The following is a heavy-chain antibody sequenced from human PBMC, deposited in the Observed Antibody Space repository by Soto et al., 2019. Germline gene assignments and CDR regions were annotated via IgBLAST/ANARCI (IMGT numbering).Heavy chain of an antibody. V-gene: IGHV6-1*01. J-gene: IGHJ4*02. Sequence: PSQTLSLTCAISGDSVSSNSAAWNWIRQSPSRGLEWLGRTYYRSRWYNDYAVSVKSRITINPDTSKNQFSLQLNSVTPEDTAVYYCARGTQPTRSGYDQYYFDYWGQGTLVTVSS. CDR3: ARGTQPTRSGYDQYYFDY. D-gene: IGHD5-12*01. CDR1: GDSVSSNSAA. CDR2: TYYRSRWYN.